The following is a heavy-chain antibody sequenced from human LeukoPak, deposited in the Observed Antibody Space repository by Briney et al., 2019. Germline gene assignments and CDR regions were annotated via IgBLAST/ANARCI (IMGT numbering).Heavy chain of an antibody. Sequence: SETLSLTCSVSGGSTRSGRHHWAWVRQPPGKGLEFIGSLDESGRPYYNAPLKSRVTISENSSGKQFSLNLSSVTAADTAVYYCARDLGGYPFFMDVWGRGTTVIVSS. CDR2: LDESGRP. CDR1: GGSTRSGRHH. D-gene: IGHD2-15*01. CDR3: ARDLGGYPFFMDV. J-gene: IGHJ6*03. V-gene: IGHV4-39*07.